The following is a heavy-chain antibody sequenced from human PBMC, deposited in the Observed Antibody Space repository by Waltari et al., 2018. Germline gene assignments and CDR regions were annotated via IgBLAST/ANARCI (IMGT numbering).Heavy chain of an antibody. J-gene: IGHJ4*02. CDR1: GFTFNNYW. V-gene: IGHV3-7*01. CDR3: ARDVPNGYFDY. CDR2: INQDGRDK. Sequence: EVQLVQSGGGLIQPGGSVRLSCGVPGFTFNNYWMTWVRQAPGKGLEWVANINQDGRDKNYVDSVEGRFTISRDNAQNSVYLQMNSLRAEDTAVYYCARDVPNGYFDYWGSGTLVTVSS. D-gene: IGHD1-1*01.